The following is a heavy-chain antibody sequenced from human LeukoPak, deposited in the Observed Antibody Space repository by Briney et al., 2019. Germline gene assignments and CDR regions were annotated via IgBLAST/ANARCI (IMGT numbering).Heavy chain of an antibody. V-gene: IGHV1-2*02. CDR1: GYTFTGYY. CDR2: INPNSGGT. J-gene: IGHJ4*02. D-gene: IGHD3-10*01. CDR3: ARAYGSGSYYNYANFDY. Sequence: ASVKVSCKASGYTFTGYYMHWVRQAPGQGLEWMGWINPNSGGTNYAQKFQGRVTMTRDTSISTAYMELSRLRSDDTAVYYCARAYGSGSYYNYANFDYWGQGTLVTVSS.